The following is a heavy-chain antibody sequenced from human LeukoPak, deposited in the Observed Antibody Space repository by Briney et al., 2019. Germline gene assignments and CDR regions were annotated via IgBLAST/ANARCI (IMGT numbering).Heavy chain of an antibody. J-gene: IGHJ5*02. D-gene: IGHD2-2*02. Sequence: ASVKVSCKAFGYTFIDYYMHWVRQAPGQGLEWVGWMNPNTGGTNYAQKYQGRVTMTSDTSITTFYMELSNLESADTAIYYCARDVFAAYTTHHKFDPWGQGTLVTVSS. CDR3: ARDVFAAYTTHHKFDP. CDR2: MNPNTGGT. V-gene: IGHV1-2*02. CDR1: GYTFIDYY.